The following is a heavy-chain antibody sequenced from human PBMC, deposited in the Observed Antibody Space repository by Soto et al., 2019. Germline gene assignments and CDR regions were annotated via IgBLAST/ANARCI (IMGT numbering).Heavy chain of an antibody. CDR2: FYYSGST. J-gene: IGHJ5*02. V-gene: IGHV4-39*01. Sequence: SDTLSLTCTVSGGSVNSSSYFWGWIRQPPGKGLEWIGSFYYSGSTYYTPSLKSRVPVSVDTSKNQFSLKLSSVTAADTAVYYCARHPSDFWFDPWGQGTLVTVSS. CDR3: ARHPSDFWFDP. CDR1: GGSVNSSSYF. D-gene: IGHD2-21*02.